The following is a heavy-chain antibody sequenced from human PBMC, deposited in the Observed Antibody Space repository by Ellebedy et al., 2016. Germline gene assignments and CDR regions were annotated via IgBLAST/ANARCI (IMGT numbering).Heavy chain of an antibody. CDR3: ARDISLRDPGGFDF. D-gene: IGHD1-14*01. Sequence: GEFLKISCAASGFTFRRYSMNWVRQAPGKGLEWVSTISSTSTYIYYVDSVKGRFTISRDNARDSLSLQMNSLRAEDTAVYYCARDISLRDPGGFDFWGQGTLVTVSS. V-gene: IGHV3-21*01. J-gene: IGHJ4*02. CDR2: ISSTSTYI. CDR1: GFTFRRYS.